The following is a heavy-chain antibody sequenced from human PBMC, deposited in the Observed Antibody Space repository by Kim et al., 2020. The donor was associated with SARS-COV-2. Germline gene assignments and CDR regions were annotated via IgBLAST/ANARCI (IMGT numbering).Heavy chain of an antibody. J-gene: IGHJ4*02. V-gene: IGHV3-9*01. CDR3: VKDMTPFFLSDYFDS. D-gene: IGHD3-3*02. Sequence: ADAVKGRFTISRDNTKNSLYLQMNSLRVEDTALYYCVKDMTPFFLSDYFDSWGQGTHVTVSS.